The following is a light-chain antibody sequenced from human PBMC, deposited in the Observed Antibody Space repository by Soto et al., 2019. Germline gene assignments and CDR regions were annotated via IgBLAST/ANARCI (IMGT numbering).Light chain of an antibody. J-gene: IGLJ1*01. V-gene: IGLV2-14*03. CDR2: DVS. Sequence: QSALTQPASVSGSPGQSITISCTGTSSDVGAYNSVSWYQQHPHKAPRLMIYDVSSRPSGVSDRFSGSKSGNTASLTISGLHTEDEADYYCSSYAGSNNWNFGTGTKLTVL. CDR3: SSYAGSNNWN. CDR1: SSDVGAYNS.